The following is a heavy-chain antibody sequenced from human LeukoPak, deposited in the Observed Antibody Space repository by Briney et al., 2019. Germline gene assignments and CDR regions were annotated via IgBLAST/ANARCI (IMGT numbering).Heavy chain of an antibody. Sequence: PGESLKISCKGSGYSFTSYWIGWVRQMPGKGLGWMGIIYPGDSDTRYSTSFQGQVTISADKSISTAYLQWSSLKASDTAMYYCARLGGNYYDSSGYAFDIWGQGTMVTVSS. CDR3: ARLGGNYYDSSGYAFDI. J-gene: IGHJ3*02. CDR2: IYPGDSDT. V-gene: IGHV5-51*03. CDR1: GYSFTSYW. D-gene: IGHD3-22*01.